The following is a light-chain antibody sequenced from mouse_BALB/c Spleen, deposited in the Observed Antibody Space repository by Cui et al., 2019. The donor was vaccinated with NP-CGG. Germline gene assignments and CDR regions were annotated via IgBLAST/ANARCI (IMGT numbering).Light chain of an antibody. CDR2: GTN. J-gene: IGLJ1*01. CDR3: ALWYSNHWV. Sequence: QAVVSSAYAPTTSPGETVTLTCRSSTGAVTTSNYANWVQEKPDHLFTGLIGGTNNRAPGVPTRFSGSLIGDKAALTITGAQTEDEAIYFCALWYSNHWVFGGGTKLTVL. V-gene: IGLV1*01. CDR1: TGAVTTSNY.